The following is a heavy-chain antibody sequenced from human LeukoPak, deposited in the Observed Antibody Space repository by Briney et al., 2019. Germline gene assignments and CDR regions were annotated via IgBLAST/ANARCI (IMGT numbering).Heavy chain of an antibody. J-gene: IGHJ4*02. CDR2: ISTSSSTI. D-gene: IGHD2-2*01. CDR3: ARGYCSSTSCPRHHFDY. V-gene: IGHV3-48*02. Sequence: GGSLRLSCAASGFTFSSYSMNWVRQAPGKGPEWVSYISTSSSTIYYADSVKGRSTISRDNAKNSLYLQMNSLRDEDTAVYYCARGYCSSTSCPRHHFDYWGQGTLVAVSS. CDR1: GFTFSSYS.